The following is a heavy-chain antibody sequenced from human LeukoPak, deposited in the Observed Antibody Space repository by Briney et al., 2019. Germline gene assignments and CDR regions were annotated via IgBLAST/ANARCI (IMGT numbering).Heavy chain of an antibody. CDR2: INHSRTT. J-gene: IGHJ4*02. V-gene: IGHV4-34*01. CDR1: GGSFSGYY. CDR3: ARRSSRYYGSGSYRKYYFDY. Sequence: SETLSLTCAVYGGSFSGYYWSWIRQPPGKGLEWIGEINHSRTTNYNPSLKSRVTISVDMSKNQFSLELTSVTAADTAVYYCARRSSRYYGSGSYRKYYFDYWGQGTLVTVSS. D-gene: IGHD3-10*01.